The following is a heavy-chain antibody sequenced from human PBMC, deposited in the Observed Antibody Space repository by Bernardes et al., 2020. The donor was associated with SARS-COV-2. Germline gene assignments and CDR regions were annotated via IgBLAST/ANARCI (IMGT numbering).Heavy chain of an antibody. CDR1: GGSISSSVYY. CDR2: MYLSGST. V-gene: IGHV4-39*01. Sequence: SETLSLTRTVSGGSISSSVYYWGWIRQPPGKGLEWIGSMYLSGSTFYKPSLESRITIFVDTSKNQFSLKLSSVTAADTAVYYCATTPSMSGIDVWGQGTTVAGAS. J-gene: IGHJ6*02. CDR3: ATTPSMSGIDV.